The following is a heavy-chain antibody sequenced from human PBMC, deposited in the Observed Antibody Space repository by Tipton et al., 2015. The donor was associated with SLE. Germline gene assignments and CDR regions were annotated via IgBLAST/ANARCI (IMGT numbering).Heavy chain of an antibody. V-gene: IGHV3-23*01. J-gene: IGHJ4*02. CDR2: ITGSGDRT. CDR3: ARSPVDYWNGYSA. CDR1: GFTFSNYA. D-gene: IGHD3-3*01. Sequence: SLRFSCAASGFTFSNYAMSWVRQAPGKGLEWVSAITGSGDRTYYIDSVKGRFTISRDNSKNSLYLQMNGLRAEDTAIYYCARSPVDYWNGYSAWGQGTLVAVSS.